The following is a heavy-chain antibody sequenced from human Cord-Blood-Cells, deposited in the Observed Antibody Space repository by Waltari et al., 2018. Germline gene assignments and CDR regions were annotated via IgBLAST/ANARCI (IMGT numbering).Heavy chain of an antibody. Sequence: GQSGAEVKKPGASVKVSCKASGYTFTSYDINWVRQATGQGLEWMGWMNPNSGNTGYAQKFQGRVTMTRNTSISTPYMELSSLRSEDTAVYYCARSDYDILTGPYWYFDLWGRGTLVTVSS. CDR3: ARSDYDILTGPYWYFDL. CDR2: MNPNSGNT. D-gene: IGHD3-9*01. CDR1: GYTFTSYD. J-gene: IGHJ2*01. V-gene: IGHV1-8*01.